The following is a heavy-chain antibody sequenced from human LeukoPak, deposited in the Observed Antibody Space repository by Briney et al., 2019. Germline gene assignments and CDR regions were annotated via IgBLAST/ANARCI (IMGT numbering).Heavy chain of an antibody. CDR3: ARGRDYYDSSGYYYEGTIVDY. Sequence: SETLSLTCTVSGGSISSYYWSWIRQPPGKGLEWIGYIYYSGSTNYNPSLKSRVTISVDTSENQFSLKLSSVTAADTAVYYCARGRDYYDSSGYYYEGTIVDYWGQGTLVTVSS. V-gene: IGHV4-59*01. CDR2: IYYSGST. D-gene: IGHD3-22*01. CDR1: GGSISSYY. J-gene: IGHJ4*02.